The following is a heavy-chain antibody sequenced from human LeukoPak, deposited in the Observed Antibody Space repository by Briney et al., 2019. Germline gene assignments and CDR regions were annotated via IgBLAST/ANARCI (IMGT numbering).Heavy chain of an antibody. CDR1: GFTFSSYA. CDR3: AKGYYGSGSYGWFDY. CDR2: ISGSGGST. V-gene: IGHV3-23*01. Sequence: GGSLRLSCAASGFTFSSYAMSWVRQAPGKGLEWVSAISGSGGSTYYADSVKGRFTISRDNSKNTLYLQMNSLRAEDTAVYYCAKGYYGSGSYGWFDYWGQGTLVTVSS. D-gene: IGHD3-10*01. J-gene: IGHJ4*02.